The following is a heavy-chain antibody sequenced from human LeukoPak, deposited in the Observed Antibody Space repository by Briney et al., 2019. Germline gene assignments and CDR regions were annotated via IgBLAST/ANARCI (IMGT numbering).Heavy chain of an antibody. J-gene: IGHJ6*02. CDR1: GFTFSSYT. V-gene: IGHV3-21*06. Sequence: GGSLRLSCAASGFTFSSYTMNWVRQAPGKGLEWVSSISSSSSYMYYADSGKGRFTISRDNAKNSLYLQMNTLRAEDTAVYYCARDRDVPAIGMDVWGQGTTVNVSS. CDR3: ARDRDVPAIGMDV. CDR2: ISSSSSYM.